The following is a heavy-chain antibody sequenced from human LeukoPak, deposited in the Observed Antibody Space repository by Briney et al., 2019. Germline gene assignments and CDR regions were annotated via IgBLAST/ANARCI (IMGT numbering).Heavy chain of an antibody. V-gene: IGHV4-59*12. CDR3: ARGKRILNYYYYGMDV. CDR2: IYYSGTT. J-gene: IGHJ6*02. CDR1: GGSISTYY. Sequence: PSETLSLTCTVSGGSISTYYWSWIRQPPGKGLEWIGYIYYSGTTNYNPSLKSRVTISVDTSKNQFSLKLSSVTAADTAVYYCARGKRILNYYYYGMDVWGQGTTVTVSS. D-gene: IGHD2-15*01.